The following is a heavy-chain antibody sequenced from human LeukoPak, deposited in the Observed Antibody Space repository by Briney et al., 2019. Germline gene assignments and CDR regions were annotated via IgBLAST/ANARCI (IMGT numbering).Heavy chain of an antibody. D-gene: IGHD3-10*01. Sequence: PGGSLRLSCAASGFTFSSYAMHWVRQAPGKGLEWVAVISYDGSNKYYADSVKGRFTISRDNSKNTLYLQMNSLRAEDTAVYYCARALTMVGRNDYWGQGTLVTVFS. CDR2: ISYDGSNK. V-gene: IGHV3-30*04. CDR3: ARALTMVGRNDY. J-gene: IGHJ4*02. CDR1: GFTFSSYA.